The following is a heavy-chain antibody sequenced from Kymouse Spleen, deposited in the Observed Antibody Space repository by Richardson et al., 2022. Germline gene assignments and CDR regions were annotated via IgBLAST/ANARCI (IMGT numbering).Heavy chain of an antibody. D-gene: IGHD1-26*01. CDR1: GFTFDDYA. CDR3: AKDIRGSYWFDY. J-gene: IGHJ4*02. V-gene: IGHV3-9*01. CDR2: ISWNSGSI. Sequence: EVQLVESGGGLVQPGRSLRLSCAASGFTFDDYAMHWVRQAPGKGLEWVSGISWNSGSIGYADSVKGRFTISRDNAKNSLYLQMNSLRAEDTALYYCAKDIRGSYWFDYWGQGTLVTVSS.